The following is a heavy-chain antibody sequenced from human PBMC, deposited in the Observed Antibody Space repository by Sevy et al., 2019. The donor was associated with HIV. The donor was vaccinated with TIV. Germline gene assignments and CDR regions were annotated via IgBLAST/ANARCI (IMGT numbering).Heavy chain of an antibody. V-gene: IGHV3-21*01. D-gene: IGHD6-19*01. J-gene: IGHJ6*02. Sequence: GGSLRLSCAASGFTFSSYSMNWVRQAPGKGLEWVSSISISSSYIYYADSVKGRFTISRDNAKNSLYLQMNSLRAEDTAVYYCARAYTSFSSGWYKDYYGMDVWGQGTTVTVSS. CDR2: ISISSSYI. CDR1: GFTFSSYS. CDR3: ARAYTSFSSGWYKDYYGMDV.